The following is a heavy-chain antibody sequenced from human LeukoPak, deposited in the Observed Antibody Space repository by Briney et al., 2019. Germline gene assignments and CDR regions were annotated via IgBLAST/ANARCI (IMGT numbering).Heavy chain of an antibody. Sequence: GGSLRLSCAASGFTFSSYAMSWVRHAPGEGLEWVSAISGSGGSTYYADSVKGRFTISKDNSKNTLYLQMNSLRAEDTAVYYCAKETALGGYTDWGQGTLVTVSS. CDR3: AKETALGGYTD. D-gene: IGHD3-16*02. CDR2: ISGSGGST. CDR1: GFTFSSYA. V-gene: IGHV3-23*01. J-gene: IGHJ4*02.